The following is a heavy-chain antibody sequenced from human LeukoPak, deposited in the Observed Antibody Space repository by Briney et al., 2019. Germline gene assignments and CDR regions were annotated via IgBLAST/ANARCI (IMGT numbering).Heavy chain of an antibody. V-gene: IGHV3-7*01. Sequence: GGSLRLSCAASGFTFTSYWMSWVRQAPGKGPEWVAYIKENGDEQYYADSVKGRFTISRDNVKQSLGLQMNSLRVEDTAVYYCARGPGDFDASDIWGQGTMVTVSS. J-gene: IGHJ3*02. CDR3: ARGPGDFDASDI. CDR1: GFTFTSYW. CDR2: IKENGDEQ. D-gene: IGHD1-14*01.